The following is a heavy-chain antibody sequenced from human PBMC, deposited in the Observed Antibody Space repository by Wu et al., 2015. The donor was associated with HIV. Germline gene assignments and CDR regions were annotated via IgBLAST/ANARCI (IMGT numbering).Heavy chain of an antibody. CDR2: IIPIFGTA. CDR1: GGTFSSYA. CDR3: ARVSDYYDSSGYTNWFDP. J-gene: IGHJ5*02. Sequence: QLVQSGAEVKKPGSSVKVSCKASGGTFSSYAISWVRQAPGQGLEWMGRIIPIFGTANYAQKFQGRVTITADESTSTAYMELSSLRSEDTAVYYCARVSDYYDSSGYTNWFDPWGPGEPWSPSPQ. V-gene: IGHV1-69*13. D-gene: IGHD3-22*01.